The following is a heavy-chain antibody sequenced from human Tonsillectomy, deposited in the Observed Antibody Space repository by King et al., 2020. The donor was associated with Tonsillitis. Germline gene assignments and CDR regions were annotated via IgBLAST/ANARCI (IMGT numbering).Heavy chain of an antibody. CDR1: GFTFSTYW. V-gene: IGHV3-74*03. D-gene: IGHD3-10*01. CDR2: IKSDGSST. CDR3: ARGGDGSAYGKFEY. Sequence: VQLVESGGGLVQPGGSLRLSCAASGFTFSTYWMHWVRQVPGKGLVWVSQIKSDGSSTKYVDSVKGRFTISRDNAKSTLYLQMNSLRVDDTAVYYCARGGDGSAYGKFEYWGQGALVTVSS. J-gene: IGHJ4*02.